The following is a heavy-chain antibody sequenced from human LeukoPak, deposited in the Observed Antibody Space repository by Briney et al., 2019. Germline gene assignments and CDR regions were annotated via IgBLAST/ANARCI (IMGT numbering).Heavy chain of an antibody. V-gene: IGHV4-59*01. CDR3: ARAESYYSFFDY. J-gene: IGHJ4*02. D-gene: IGHD1-26*01. CDR2: IYYSGST. Sequence: PSETLSLTCTVSGGSIRSYYWSWIRQPPGKGLEWIGHIYYSGSTNYNPSLKSRVTISVDTSKNQFSLKLTSVTAADTAMYYCARAESYYSFFDYWGQGTLVTVSS. CDR1: GGSIRSYY.